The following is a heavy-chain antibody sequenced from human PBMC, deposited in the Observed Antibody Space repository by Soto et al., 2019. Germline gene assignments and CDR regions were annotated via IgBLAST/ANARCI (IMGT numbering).Heavy chain of an antibody. CDR1: GFTVSSNY. V-gene: IGHV3-53*01. CDR3: AKERITMIVVVPPHGY. D-gene: IGHD3-22*01. Sequence: PGGSLRLSCAASGFTVSSNYMSWVRQAPGKGLEWVSVIGSGGSTYYADSVKGRFTISRDNSKNTLYLQMNSLRAEDTAVYYCAKERITMIVVVPPHGYWGQGTLVTVSS. J-gene: IGHJ4*02. CDR2: IGSGGST.